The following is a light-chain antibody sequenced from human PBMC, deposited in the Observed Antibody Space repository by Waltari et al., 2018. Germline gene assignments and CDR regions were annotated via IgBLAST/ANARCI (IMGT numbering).Light chain of an antibody. CDR2: ENR. J-gene: IGLJ2*01. CDR3: QTWDRRIPI. Sequence: SYELTQSPSVSVSPGLTATINCSGEHLGDKFVAWYQQKPCQSPILVTFENRRRPLVVPERFSGSNSGNTATLTISGTQSLDEADYYCQTWDRRIPIFGGGTKLTVL. V-gene: IGLV3-1*01. CDR1: HLGDKF.